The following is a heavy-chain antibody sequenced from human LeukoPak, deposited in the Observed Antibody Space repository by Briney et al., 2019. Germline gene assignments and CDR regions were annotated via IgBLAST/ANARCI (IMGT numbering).Heavy chain of an antibody. CDR3: ASRELSDTAIGAFDI. J-gene: IGHJ3*02. Sequence: GASVKVSCKASGYTFTSYGISWVRQAPGQGLEWIGWISAYNGNTNYAQKFQGRVTITTDESTSTAYMELSSLRSEDTAVYYCASRELSDTAIGAFDIWGQGTMVTVSS. V-gene: IGHV1-18*01. CDR1: GYTFTSYG. D-gene: IGHD5-18*01. CDR2: ISAYNGNT.